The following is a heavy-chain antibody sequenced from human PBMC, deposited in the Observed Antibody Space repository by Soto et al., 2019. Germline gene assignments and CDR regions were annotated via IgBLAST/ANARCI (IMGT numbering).Heavy chain of an antibody. Sequence: GGSLRLSCAASGFTFSDYYMSWIRQAPGKGLEWVSYISSSSSYTNYADSVKGRFTISRDNAKNSLYLQMNSLRAEDTAVYYCARDRFLGVYAITYGMDVSCQGTTVTVSS. J-gene: IGHJ6*02. V-gene: IGHV3-11*06. CDR1: GFTFSDYY. CDR2: ISSSSSYT. D-gene: IGHD2-8*02. CDR3: ARDRFLGVYAITYGMDV.